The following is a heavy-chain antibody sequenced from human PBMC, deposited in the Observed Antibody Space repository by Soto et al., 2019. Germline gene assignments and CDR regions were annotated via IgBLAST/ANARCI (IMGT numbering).Heavy chain of an antibody. J-gene: IGHJ5*02. Sequence: QVQLLQSGAELREPGSSVRVSCTPSGGTFVSSAFAWVRQAPGGKIEWMGGFIPILGSTKYAEKFLGRLTIRADDSSRTAYLELSSLTFDDTAVYFCAKKNPHGDSNKAWLDPWGQGTLVTVST. V-gene: IGHV1-69*01. CDR1: GGTFVSSA. CDR2: FIPILGST. D-gene: IGHD2-8*01. CDR3: AKKNPHGDSNKAWLDP.